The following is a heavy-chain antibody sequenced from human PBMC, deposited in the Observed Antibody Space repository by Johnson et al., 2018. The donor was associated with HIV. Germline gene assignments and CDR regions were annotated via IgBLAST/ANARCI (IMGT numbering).Heavy chain of an antibody. Sequence: QVQLVESGGGVVQPGRSLRLSCAASGFTFSSYPMHWVRQAPGKGLEWVAIISYDGGSKYYADSVKGRFTISRDNSKNTLYLQMNSLRAEDTAVYYCARTPDTGDAVDIWGQGTMVTVSS. CDR3: ARTPDTGDAVDI. CDR2: ISYDGGSK. D-gene: IGHD3-10*01. J-gene: IGHJ3*02. CDR1: GFTFSSYP. V-gene: IGHV3-30*04.